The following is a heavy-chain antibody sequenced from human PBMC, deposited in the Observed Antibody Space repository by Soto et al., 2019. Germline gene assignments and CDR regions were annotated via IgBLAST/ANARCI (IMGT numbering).Heavy chain of an antibody. CDR2: IYYSGST. D-gene: IGHD5-18*01. CDR3: ARGTVGYSYGYYYYYGMDV. J-gene: IGHJ6*02. Sequence: SETLSLTCTVSGGSISSGDYYWSWIRQPPGKGLEWIGYIYYSGSTYYNPSLKSRVTISVDTSKNQFSLKLSSVTAADTAVYYCARGTVGYSYGYYYYYGMDVWGQGTTVTVSS. CDR1: GGSISSGDYY. V-gene: IGHV4-30-4*01.